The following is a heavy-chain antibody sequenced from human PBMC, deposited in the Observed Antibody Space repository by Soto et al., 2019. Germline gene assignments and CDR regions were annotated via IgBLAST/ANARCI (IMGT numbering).Heavy chain of an antibody. D-gene: IGHD3-16*01. V-gene: IGHV4-34*01. CDR2: INHSGRA. CDR1: GGSFSNYY. J-gene: IGHJ6*02. Sequence: PSETLSLTCAVYGGSFSNYYWTWIRQPPGKGLEWIGEINHSGRANYNPSLKSRVTISEDTSKNQYSLTVNYVTAADAAVYYCVGARFRSLGASYSAEGRLHYYGMDVWGQGTTVTVSS. CDR3: VGARFRSLGASYSAEGRLHYYGMDV.